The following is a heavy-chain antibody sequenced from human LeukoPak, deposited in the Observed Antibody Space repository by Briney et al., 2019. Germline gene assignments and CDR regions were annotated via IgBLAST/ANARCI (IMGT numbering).Heavy chain of an antibody. D-gene: IGHD3-3*01. CDR2: ISSCANIK. V-gene: IGHV3-48*03. CDR1: GFTFDTSE. Sequence: GGPLRLSCAASGFTFDTSEMNWVRQAPGKGLEWISYISSCANIKYYADSVKGRFTISRDNAKNTLYLQMYSLRAEDTAVYYCAREGGGPSGPLDYWGQGTLVTVSS. CDR3: AREGGGPSGPLDY. J-gene: IGHJ4*02.